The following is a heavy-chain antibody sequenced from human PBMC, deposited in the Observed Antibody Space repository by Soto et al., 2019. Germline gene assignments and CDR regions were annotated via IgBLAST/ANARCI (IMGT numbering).Heavy chain of an antibody. J-gene: IGHJ3*01. CDR1: GFPFSGYG. Sequence: GGSLRLACAASGFPFSGYGMSWVRQSPGKGLEWVSSIDGSGINTYYADSVKGRFTISRDKSKNTLYLQMSGLRAEDTDLYYCTKDPDIRLGLFHVSARGT. V-gene: IGHV3-23*01. CDR2: IDGSGINT. CDR3: TKDPDIRLGLFHV. D-gene: IGHD3-16*01.